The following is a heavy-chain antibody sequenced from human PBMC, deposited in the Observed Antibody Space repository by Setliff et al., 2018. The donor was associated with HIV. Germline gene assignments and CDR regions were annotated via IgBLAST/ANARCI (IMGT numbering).Heavy chain of an antibody. V-gene: IGHV4-34*12. Sequence: SSPLSLTCTIYGGSFSGNHWSWIRQSPGNGLEWIGEVLYNGGTRYNPSLENRVSMSVDTSKNQFSLKLLSVTAADTAVYYCRVWILRDTSDIWGQGTVVTVSS. CDR3: RVWILRDTSDI. CDR1: GGSFSGNH. D-gene: IGHD1-1*01. CDR2: VLYNGGT. J-gene: IGHJ3*02.